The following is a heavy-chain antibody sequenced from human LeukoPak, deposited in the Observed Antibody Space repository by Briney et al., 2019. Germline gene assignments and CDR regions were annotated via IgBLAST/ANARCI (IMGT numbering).Heavy chain of an antibody. CDR1: GGTFSSYA. CDR2: IIPIFGTA. Sequence: ASVKVSCKASGGTFSSYAISWVRQAPGQGLEWMGGIIPIFGTANYAQKFQGRVTITADESTSTAYMELSSLRSEDTAVYYCASLSGSGLWGGYSNYGSYYFDYWGQGTLVTVSS. D-gene: IGHD4-11*01. CDR3: ASLSGSGLWGGYSNYGSYYFDY. V-gene: IGHV1-69*13. J-gene: IGHJ4*02.